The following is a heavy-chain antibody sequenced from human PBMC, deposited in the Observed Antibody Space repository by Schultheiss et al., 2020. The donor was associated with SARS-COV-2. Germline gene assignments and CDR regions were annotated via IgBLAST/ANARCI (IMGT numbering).Heavy chain of an antibody. CDR3: AKVEGILGQWLVPLGCMDV. CDR1: GFTFSSYA. CDR2: ISSSSSTI. D-gene: IGHD6-19*01. J-gene: IGHJ6*02. V-gene: IGHV3-48*01. Sequence: GGSLRLSCAASGFTFSSYAMNWVRQAPGKGLEWVSYISSSSSTIYYADSVKGRFTISRDNSKNTLYLQMNSLRAEDTAVYYCAKVEGILGQWLVPLGCMDVWGQGTTVTVSS.